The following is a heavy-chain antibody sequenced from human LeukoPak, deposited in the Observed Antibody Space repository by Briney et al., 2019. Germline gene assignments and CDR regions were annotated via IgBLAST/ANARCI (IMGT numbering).Heavy chain of an antibody. Sequence: GGSLRLSCTSSGFSITHYSVHWVRQAPGKALEWVAFIHYDGSENFYADSVKGRFTISRDNSKNSLYVQMNSLRVEDTGRYYCTTGGGGEAMYAMGNWGQGTLVTVSS. CDR1: GFSITHYS. CDR3: TTGGGGEAMYAMGN. J-gene: IGHJ4*02. D-gene: IGHD2-8*01. CDR2: IHYDGSEN. V-gene: IGHV3-30*02.